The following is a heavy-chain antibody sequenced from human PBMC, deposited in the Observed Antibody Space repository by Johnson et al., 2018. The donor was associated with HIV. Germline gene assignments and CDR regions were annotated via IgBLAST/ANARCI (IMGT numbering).Heavy chain of an antibody. CDR3: AKDSMGFNWNQFEAFDI. V-gene: IGHV3-30*18. J-gene: IGHJ3*02. D-gene: IGHD1-20*01. Sequence: QVQLVESGGGVVQPGRSLRLSCEASGFTFSSYGMAWVRQAPGKGLEWVTGISFAGVKKYYADSVKGRFTISRDNSKGTLYLQMDGLRPEDTAVYYCAKDSMGFNWNQFEAFDIWGQGTMVTVSS. CDR2: ISFAGVKK. CDR1: GFTFSSYG.